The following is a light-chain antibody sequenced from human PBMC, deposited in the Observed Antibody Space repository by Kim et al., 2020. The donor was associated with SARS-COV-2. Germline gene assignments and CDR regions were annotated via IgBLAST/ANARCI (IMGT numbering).Light chain of an antibody. CDR1: QSVRSSF. V-gene: IGKV3-20*01. CDR2: DAS. J-gene: IGKJ4*01. CDR3: HQYGDLPLT. Sequence: ETVLRQSPGTLRLYPGERATLSCRASQSVRSSFLAWYQQKPGQAPRLLIYDASSMASGIADRFSGRGSGTDFTLTISRLQPEDSAVYYCHQYGDLPLTFGGGTKVEIK.